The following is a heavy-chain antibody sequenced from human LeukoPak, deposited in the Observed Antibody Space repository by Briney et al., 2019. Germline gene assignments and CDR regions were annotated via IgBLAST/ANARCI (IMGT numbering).Heavy chain of an antibody. V-gene: IGHV4-4*09. D-gene: IGHD2-2*01. CDR3: ARQKCTSASCLTKNAFNI. J-gene: IGHJ3*02. CDR1: GSISGYY. Sequence: PSETLSLTCTVSGSISGYYWSWIRQPPGKGLEWTGYIYTSGSTNYNPSLESRVTISVDTSKNQFSLDLSSVTAADTAVYYCARQKCTSASCLTKNAFNIWGQGTIVTVSS. CDR2: IYTSGST.